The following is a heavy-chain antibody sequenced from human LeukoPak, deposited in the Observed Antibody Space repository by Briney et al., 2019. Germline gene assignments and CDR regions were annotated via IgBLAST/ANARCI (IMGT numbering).Heavy chain of an antibody. V-gene: IGHV3-33*01. J-gene: IGHJ5*02. D-gene: IGHD1-26*01. Sequence: GRSLRLSCAASGFTFSNYGMHWVRQAPGKGLEWVAVIWYDGSNKYYADSVKGRFTISRDDSKNTLYLQMNSLRAEDTAVYYCARDANLPSENWFDPWGQGTLVTVSS. CDR2: IWYDGSNK. CDR1: GFTFSNYG. CDR3: ARDANLPSENWFDP.